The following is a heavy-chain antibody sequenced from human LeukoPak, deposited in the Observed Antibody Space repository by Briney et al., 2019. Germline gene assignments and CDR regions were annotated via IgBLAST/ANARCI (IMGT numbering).Heavy chain of an antibody. Sequence: ASETLSLTCTVSGGSISSYYWSWIRQPAGKGLEWIGRIYTSGSTNYNPSLKTRVSMSVDTSKNQFSLKLNSVTAADTAVYYCARGSYYYDSRGNRDAFDIWGQGTMVTVSS. J-gene: IGHJ3*02. CDR2: IYTSGST. CDR3: ARGSYYYDSRGNRDAFDI. CDR1: GGSISSYY. D-gene: IGHD3-22*01. V-gene: IGHV4-4*07.